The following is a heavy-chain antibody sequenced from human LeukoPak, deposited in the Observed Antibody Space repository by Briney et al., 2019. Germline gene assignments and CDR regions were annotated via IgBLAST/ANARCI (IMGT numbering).Heavy chain of an antibody. Sequence: GGSLRLSCAASGFTFSSYEMNWVRQAPGKGLEWVSYISSSGSTIYYADSVKGRFTISRDNAKNSLYLQMNSLRAEDTAVYYCARDRDDSTTVTTPLYFGYWGQGTLVTVSS. CDR1: GFTFSSYE. CDR2: ISSSGSTI. D-gene: IGHD4-17*01. J-gene: IGHJ4*02. CDR3: ARDRDDSTTVTTPLYFGY. V-gene: IGHV3-48*03.